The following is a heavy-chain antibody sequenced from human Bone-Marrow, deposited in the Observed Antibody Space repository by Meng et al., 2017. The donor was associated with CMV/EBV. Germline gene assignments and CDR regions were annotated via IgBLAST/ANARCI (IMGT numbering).Heavy chain of an antibody. J-gene: IGHJ6*02. Sequence: GGSLRLSCAASGFTFSDTEMNWVRQAPGEGLEWVSVIYSGGSTYYADSVKGRFTISRDNSKNTLYLQMNSLRAEDTAVYYCARDKGGTTWGAGYYYGMDVWGQGTTVTVSS. V-gene: IGHV3-66*02. CDR1: GFTFSDTE. CDR3: ARDKGGTTWGAGYYYGMDV. CDR2: IYSGGST. D-gene: IGHD1-7*01.